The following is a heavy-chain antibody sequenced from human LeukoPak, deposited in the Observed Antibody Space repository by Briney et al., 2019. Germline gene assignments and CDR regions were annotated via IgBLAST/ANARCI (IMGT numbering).Heavy chain of an antibody. Sequence: PGGSLRLSCAASGFTFSSYAMSWFRQAPGKGLEWVSAISGSGGSTYYADSVKGRFTISRDNSKNTLYLQMNSLRAEDTAVYYCAKAYQLPNYYYYYGMDVWGQGTTVTVSS. V-gene: IGHV3-23*01. CDR1: GFTFSSYA. CDR2: ISGSGGST. D-gene: IGHD2-2*01. J-gene: IGHJ6*02. CDR3: AKAYQLPNYYYYYGMDV.